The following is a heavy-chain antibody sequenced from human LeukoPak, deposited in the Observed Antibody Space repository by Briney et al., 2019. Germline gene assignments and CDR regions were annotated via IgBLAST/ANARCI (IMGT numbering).Heavy chain of an antibody. J-gene: IGHJ3*02. CDR3: AKDMFCITVIVVVNGFDI. V-gene: IGHV3-9*03. CDR2: ISWNSGSI. D-gene: IGHD3-22*01. Sequence: GGSLRLSCAASGFTFNTYGMHWVRQAPGKGLEWVSGISWNSGSIGYADSVKGRFTISRDNAKNSLYLQMNSLRAEDMALYYCAKDMFCITVIVVVNGFDIWGQGTMVTVSS. CDR1: GFTFNTYG.